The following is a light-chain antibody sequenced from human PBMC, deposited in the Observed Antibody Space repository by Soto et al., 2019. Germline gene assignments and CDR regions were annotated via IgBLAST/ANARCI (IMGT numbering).Light chain of an antibody. CDR3: LQDYTYPLT. CDR2: DAY. V-gene: IGKV3-11*01. CDR1: QSFRGL. Sequence: EVVLTQSPVTLSLSPGERATLSCRASQSFRGLLAWYQQKPGQAPRLLIYDAYNRATGIPPRFSGSGSGTDFTLTISSLQPEDFATYYCLQDYTYPLTFGGGTKVDIK. J-gene: IGKJ4*01.